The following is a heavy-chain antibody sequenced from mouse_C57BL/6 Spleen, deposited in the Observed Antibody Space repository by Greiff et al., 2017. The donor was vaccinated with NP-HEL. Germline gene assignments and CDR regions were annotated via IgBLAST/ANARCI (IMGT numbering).Heavy chain of an antibody. D-gene: IGHD2-1*01. CDR2: INPSNGGT. Sequence: QVQLQQPGTELVKPGASGYTFTSYWMHWVKQRPGQGLEWIGNINPSNGGTNYNEKFKSKATLTVDKSSSTSYMQLSSLTSEDSAVYYCARVYYGYWYFDVWGTGTTVTVSS. J-gene: IGHJ1*03. V-gene: IGHV1-53*01. CDR3: ARVYYGYWYFDV. CDR1: GYTFTSYW.